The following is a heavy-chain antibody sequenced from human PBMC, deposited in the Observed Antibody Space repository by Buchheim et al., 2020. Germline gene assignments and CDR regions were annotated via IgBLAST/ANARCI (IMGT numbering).Heavy chain of an antibody. CDR3: ARAEEDCVGSNCNRGYFGMDV. CDR2: IDDSGST. J-gene: IGHJ6*02. D-gene: IGHD2-21*01. V-gene: IGHV4-30-4*08. CDR1: GGSISAGDYY. Sequence: QLQESGPGLVKPSQTLSLTCSVSGGSISAGDYYWTWIRQPPGKGLEWIGYIDDSGSTYYNPSLKSRLNMSVKTSKDHFSLNLSSVTAADTAVYYCARAEEDCVGSNCNRGYFGMDVWGQGTT.